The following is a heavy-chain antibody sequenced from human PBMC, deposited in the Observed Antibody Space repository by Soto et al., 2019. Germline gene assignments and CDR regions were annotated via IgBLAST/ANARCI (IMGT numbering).Heavy chain of an antibody. CDR2: IHSSRGTT. J-gene: IGHJ4*02. D-gene: IGHD3-22*01. CDR1: GFTFRAYE. CDR3: APSLRGYYYSY. V-gene: IGHV3-48*03. Sequence: EVPLVDSGGSLVQPGGSLRLSCAASGFTFRAYEMMWVRQAPGRGLEWVSVIHSSRGTTYYADSVKGRFTISRENDQNSLYLQMSALRAEDTAVYYCAPSLRGYYYSYWGQGTLVTVSS.